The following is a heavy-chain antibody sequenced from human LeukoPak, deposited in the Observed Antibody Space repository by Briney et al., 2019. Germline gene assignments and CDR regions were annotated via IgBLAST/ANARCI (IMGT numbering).Heavy chain of an antibody. CDR3: ARSSRWLQLA. J-gene: IGHJ5*02. CDR2: INHSGST. CDR1: GGSFSGYY. V-gene: IGHV4-34*01. D-gene: IGHD5-24*01. Sequence: KPSETLSLTCAVYGGSFSGYYWSWTRQPPGKGLEWIGEINHSGSTNYNPSLKSRVTISVDTSKNQFSLKLSSVTAADTAVYYCARSSRWLQLAWGQGTLVTVSS.